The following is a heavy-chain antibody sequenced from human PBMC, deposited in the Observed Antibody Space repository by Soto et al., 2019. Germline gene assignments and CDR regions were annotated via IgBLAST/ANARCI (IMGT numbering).Heavy chain of an antibody. CDR2: IKSKTDGGTT. J-gene: IGHJ4*02. Sequence: PGGSLRLSCAASGFTFSNAWMNRVRQAPGKGLEWVGRIKSKTDGGTTDYAAPVKGRFTISRDDSKNTLYLQMNSLKTEDTAVYYCTTVLWVAVAGRDYWGQGTLVTVSS. CDR3: TTVLWVAVAGRDY. V-gene: IGHV3-15*07. D-gene: IGHD6-19*01. CDR1: GFTFSNAW.